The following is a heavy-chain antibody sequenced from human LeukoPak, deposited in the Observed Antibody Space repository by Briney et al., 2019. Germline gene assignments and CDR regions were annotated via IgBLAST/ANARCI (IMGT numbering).Heavy chain of an antibody. CDR3: ARVHYGSGSYMRWFDP. CDR2: IYYSGST. J-gene: IGHJ5*02. CDR1: GGSISSGGYY. D-gene: IGHD3-10*01. V-gene: IGHV4-31*03. Sequence: SETLSLTCTVSGGSISSGGYYWSWIRQHPGKGLEWIGYIYYSGSTYYNPSLKSRVTISVDTSKNQFSLKLSSVTAADTAVYYCARVHYGSGSYMRWFDPWGQGTLVTVSS.